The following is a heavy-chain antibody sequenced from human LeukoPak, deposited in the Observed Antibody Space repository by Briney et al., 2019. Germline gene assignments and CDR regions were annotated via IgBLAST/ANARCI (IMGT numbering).Heavy chain of an antibody. CDR2: ISYDGSNK. V-gene: IGHV3-30*19. J-gene: IGHJ4*02. Sequence: GGSLGLSCEASGFTFSTYGFHWVRQAPGKGLEWVAVISYDGSNKYYADSVKGRFTISRDNSKNTLYLQMNSLRAEDTAVYYCARDSRRLIVVVPAAIFYWGQGTLVTVSS. CDR1: GFTFSTYG. D-gene: IGHD2-2*02. CDR3: ARDSRRLIVVVPAAIFY.